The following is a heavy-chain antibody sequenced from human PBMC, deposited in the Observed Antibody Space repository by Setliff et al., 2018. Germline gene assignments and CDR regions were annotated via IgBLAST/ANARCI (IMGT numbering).Heavy chain of an antibody. Sequence: PSETLSLTCAVSDFSVGSVYYWGWIRQPPGRGLEWIANIYYSGTTRYSPSFESRVTMSVDTSKNQFSLNLSSVTAADTALYYCARTSTGRYFDLWGRGTLVTVSS. D-gene: IGHD2-2*01. CDR1: DFSVGSVYY. J-gene: IGHJ2*01. CDR2: IYYSGTT. V-gene: IGHV4-38-2*01. CDR3: ARTSTGRYFDL.